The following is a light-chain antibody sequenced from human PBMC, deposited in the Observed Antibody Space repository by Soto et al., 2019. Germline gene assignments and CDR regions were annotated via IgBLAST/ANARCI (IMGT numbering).Light chain of an antibody. CDR2: GAS. CDR1: QSVSSSY. J-gene: IGKJ1*01. V-gene: IGKV3-20*01. CDR3: QQYGSSLWP. Sequence: EIVLTQSPGTLSLSPGERATFSCRASQSVSSSYLAWYQQKPGQAPRLLIYGASSRATGIPDRFSGSGSGTDFTLTISRLEPEDFAVYYCQQYGSSLWPFGQGTKVEIK.